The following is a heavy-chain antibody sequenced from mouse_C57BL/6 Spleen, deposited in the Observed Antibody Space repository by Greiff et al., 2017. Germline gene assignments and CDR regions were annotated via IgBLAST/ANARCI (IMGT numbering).Heavy chain of an antibody. J-gene: IGHJ2*01. Sequence: QVQLQQPGAELVKPGASVKLSCKASGYTFTSYWMPWVKQRPGQGLEWIGMIHPNSGSTNYNEKFKSKATLTVDKSSSTAYMQLSSLTSEDSAVYYCARQDYDPSDVYFDYWGKGTTLTVAT. D-gene: IGHD1-1*01. CDR1: GYTFTSYW. CDR3: ARQDYDPSDVYFDY. V-gene: IGHV1-64*01. CDR2: IHPNSGST.